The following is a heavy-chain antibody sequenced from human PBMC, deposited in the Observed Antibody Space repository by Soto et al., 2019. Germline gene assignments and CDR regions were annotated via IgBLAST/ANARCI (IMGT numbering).Heavy chain of an antibody. J-gene: IGHJ4*02. D-gene: IGHD5-12*01. Sequence: QVQLVESGGGVVQPGRSLRLSCAASGFTFSSYAMHWVRQAPGKGLEWVAVISYDGSNKYYADSVKGRFTISRDNSKKALYLQMNSLRAEDTAVYYCARGYRGYRVYFDYWGQGTLVTVSS. CDR2: ISYDGSNK. CDR3: ARGYRGYRVYFDY. CDR1: GFTFSSYA. V-gene: IGHV3-30-3*01.